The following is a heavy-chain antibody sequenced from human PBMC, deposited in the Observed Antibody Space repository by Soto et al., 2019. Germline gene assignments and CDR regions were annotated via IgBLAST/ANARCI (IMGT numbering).Heavy chain of an antibody. CDR2: ISWNSGSI. V-gene: IGHV3-9*01. J-gene: IGHJ6*03. CDR1: GFTCDDYA. D-gene: IGHD6-19*01. CDR3: AKDNSSGWRPYYYYYMDV. Sequence: GGSLRLSCAASGFTCDDYAMHWVRQAPGKGLEWVSGISWNSGSIGYADSVKGRFTISRDNAKNSLYLQMNSLRAEDTALYYCAKDNSSGWRPYYYYYMDVWGKGTTVTVSS.